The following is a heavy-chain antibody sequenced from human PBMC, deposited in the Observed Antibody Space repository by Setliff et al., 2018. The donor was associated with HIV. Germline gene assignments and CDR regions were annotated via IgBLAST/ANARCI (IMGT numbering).Heavy chain of an antibody. V-gene: IGHV4-61*10. CDR1: GGSISSGSYY. CDR2: IYNSGST. CDR3: ATATAYGQFDF. J-gene: IGHJ4*02. D-gene: IGHD2-21*02. Sequence: SETLSLTCSVSGGSISSGSYYWSWIRQPAGKGLEWIGRIYNSGSTIYNPSLKSRVTLSLDTSKNQFSLKLSSVTAADTAVYYCATATAYGQFDFWGQGTLVTVSS.